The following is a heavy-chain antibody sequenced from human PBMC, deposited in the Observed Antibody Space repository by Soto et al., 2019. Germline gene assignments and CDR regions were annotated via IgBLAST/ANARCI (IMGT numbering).Heavy chain of an antibody. Sequence: PSETLPLPCTASGGCISSSSYYWGWICQHQGKGLERLGSLYYSGRTHYNPSLKRRVTISADTSKNQFSPNLSYVIAANTALYVCAGHGGGSSSWGWFDPWGQGTRVTVSS. CDR3: AGHGGGSSSWGWFDP. D-gene: IGHD6-6*01. V-gene: IGHV4-39*01. CDR1: GGCISSSSYY. CDR2: LYYSGRT. J-gene: IGHJ5*02.